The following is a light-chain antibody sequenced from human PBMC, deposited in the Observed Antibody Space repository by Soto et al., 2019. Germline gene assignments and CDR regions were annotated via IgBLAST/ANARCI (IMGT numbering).Light chain of an antibody. CDR2: AAS. V-gene: IGKV1-6*01. Sequence: AIQMTQSPSSLSASVGDRVTVTCRASQGIRSDLAWYHDKPGKAPKLLMYAASTLQPGVPSRFSGSGSGTDFTLTITSLQPEDFATYYCLQDYNYPRTFGQGTKVEIK. CDR1: QGIRSD. CDR3: LQDYNYPRT. J-gene: IGKJ1*01.